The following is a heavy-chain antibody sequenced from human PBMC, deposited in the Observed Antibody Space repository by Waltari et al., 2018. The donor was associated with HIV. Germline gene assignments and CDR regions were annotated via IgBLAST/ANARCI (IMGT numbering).Heavy chain of an antibody. V-gene: IGHV3-21*01. CDR2: IRDSSSYI. CDR1: GFTFSTYR. CDR3: ARGRYYYDSSGYYDTLPFGY. Sequence: EVQLVESGGGLVKPGGSLRLSCAASGFTFSTYRMNWVRQPPGKGLGWVSSIRDSSSYIYYADSVKGRFTISRDNAKNSLYLQMNSLRAEDTAVYYGARGRYYYDSSGYYDTLPFGYWGQGTLVTV. J-gene: IGHJ4*02. D-gene: IGHD3-22*01.